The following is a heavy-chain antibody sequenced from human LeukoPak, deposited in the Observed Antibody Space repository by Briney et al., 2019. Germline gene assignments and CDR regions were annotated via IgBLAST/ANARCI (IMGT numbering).Heavy chain of an antibody. J-gene: IGHJ4*02. Sequence: PGRSLRLSCAASGFTFSSYGMHWVRQAPGKGLEWVEVISYDGPNKYYVESVKGRFTISRDDSKRTLYLQMNSLRPEDTAVYYCAKEKLPSGYSFLTDYWGQGTLVTVSS. CDR1: GFTFSSYG. CDR3: AKEKLPSGYSFLTDY. D-gene: IGHD5-18*01. V-gene: IGHV3-30*18. CDR2: ISYDGPNK.